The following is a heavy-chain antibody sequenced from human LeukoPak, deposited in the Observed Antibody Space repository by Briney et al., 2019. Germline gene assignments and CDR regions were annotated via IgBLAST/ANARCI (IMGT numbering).Heavy chain of an antibody. CDR1: GFTFDDNT. V-gene: IGHV3-43*01. CDR2: ITWKSHRT. D-gene: IGHD3-3*01. J-gene: IGHJ4*02. CDR3: ASEVGYRSLGY. Sequence: GGSLRLSCTASGFTFDDNTMHWVRQTPGRGLEWVSFITWKSHRTHYADSVRGRFTVSRDNSKDSMHLEMNSLKTEDTGLYHCASEVGYRSLGYLGQGTLVTVSS.